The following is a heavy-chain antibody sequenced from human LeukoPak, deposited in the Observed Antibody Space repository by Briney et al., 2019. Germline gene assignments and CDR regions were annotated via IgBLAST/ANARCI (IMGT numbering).Heavy chain of an antibody. Sequence: GASVKVSCKASGGTFSSYAISWVRQAPGQGLEWMGGIIPIFGTANYAQKFQGRVTITADESTSTAYMELSSLRSEDTAVYYCAREYCSSTSCRPSELDYWGQGTLVTVSS. J-gene: IGHJ4*02. CDR3: AREYCSSTSCRPSELDY. D-gene: IGHD2-2*01. CDR1: GGTFSSYA. CDR2: IIPIFGTA. V-gene: IGHV1-69*13.